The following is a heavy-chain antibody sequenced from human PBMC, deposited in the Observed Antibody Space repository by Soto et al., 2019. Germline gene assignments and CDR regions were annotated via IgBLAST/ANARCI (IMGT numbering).Heavy chain of an antibody. CDR3: ARDLALYYDILTGYYKGFDY. J-gene: IGHJ4*02. CDR2: ISSSSSTI. CDR1: GFTFSSYS. Sequence: EVQLVESGGGLVQPGGSLRLSCAASGFTFSSYSMNWVRRAPGKGLEWVSYISSSSSTIYYADSVKGRFTISRDNAKNSLYLQMNSLRDEDTAVYYCARDLALYYDILTGYYKGFDYWGQGTLVTVSS. V-gene: IGHV3-48*02. D-gene: IGHD3-9*01.